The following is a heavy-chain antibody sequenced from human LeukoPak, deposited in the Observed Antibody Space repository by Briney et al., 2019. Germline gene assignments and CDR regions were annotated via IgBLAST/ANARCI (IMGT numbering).Heavy chain of an antibody. CDR3: ARIGARAVVVIYLIHAFDI. J-gene: IGHJ3*02. CDR2: INHSGYT. V-gene: IGHV4-31*03. Sequence: SETLSLTCTVSGDSISSGAYYWTWIRQLPGKALEWIGYINHSGYTYYNPSLRSRLSLSADTSQNQFSLRLTSVTAANTAVYYCARIGARAVVVIYLIHAFDIWGQGTMVGVSS. CDR1: GDSISSGAYY. D-gene: IGHD3-22*01.